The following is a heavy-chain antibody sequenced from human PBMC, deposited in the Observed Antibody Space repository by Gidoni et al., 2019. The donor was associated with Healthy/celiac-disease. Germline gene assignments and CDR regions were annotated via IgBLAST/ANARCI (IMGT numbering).Heavy chain of an antibody. CDR1: GYSFTSYW. J-gene: IGHJ5*02. CDR3: ARLGLPDRYCSGGSCYSFWFDP. CDR2: LYPGDSDT. Sequence: EVQLVQSGAEVKKHGESLKIYCTGSGYSFTSYWTGLVRQMPGKGLEWMGILYPGDSDTRYSPSFQGQVTISADESISTAYLQWSSLKASDTAMYYCARLGLPDRYCSGGSCYSFWFDPWGQGTLVTVSS. D-gene: IGHD2-15*01. V-gene: IGHV5-51*01.